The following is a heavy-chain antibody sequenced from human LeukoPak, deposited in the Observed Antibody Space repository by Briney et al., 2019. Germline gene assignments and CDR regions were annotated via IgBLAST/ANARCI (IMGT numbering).Heavy chain of an antibody. CDR1: GGSITSYY. D-gene: IGHD6-13*01. Sequence: SETLSLTCTVSGGSITSYYWSWIRQPPGKGLEWIGYMYYSGNSYYNPSLKSRVTISVDTSKNQFSLKLSSMTAADTAVYCCASYSNSWYYFDYWGQGTRVTVSS. CDR3: ASYSNSWYYFDY. V-gene: IGHV4-59*01. J-gene: IGHJ4*02. CDR2: MYYSGNS.